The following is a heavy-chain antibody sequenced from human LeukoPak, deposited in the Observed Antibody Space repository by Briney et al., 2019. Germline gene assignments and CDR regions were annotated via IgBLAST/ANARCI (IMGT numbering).Heavy chain of an antibody. V-gene: IGHV3-9*01. D-gene: IGHD6-13*01. Sequence: GGSLRLSCAASGFTFADYAMHWVRQAPGKGLEWVSGISWNSGSIGYADSVKGRFTISRDNAKNSLYLQMNSLRAEDTASYYCAKDIAAAGNAFDIWGQGTMVTVSS. CDR2: ISWNSGSI. CDR1: GFTFADYA. CDR3: AKDIAAAGNAFDI. J-gene: IGHJ3*02.